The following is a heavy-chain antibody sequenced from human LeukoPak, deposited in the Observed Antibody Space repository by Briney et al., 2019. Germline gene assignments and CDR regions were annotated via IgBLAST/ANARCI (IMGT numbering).Heavy chain of an antibody. V-gene: IGHV4-34*01. CDR1: GGSFSGYY. D-gene: IGHD3-16*02. CDR2: INHSGST. Sequence: SETLSLTCAVYGGSFSGYYWSWIRQPPGKGLEWIGEINHSGSTNYNPSLKSRVTISVDTSKNQFSLKLSSVTAADTAVYYCARERKQYCDYVWGSYRYTGYFDYWGQGTLVTVSS. J-gene: IGHJ4*02. CDR3: ARERKQYCDYVWGSYRYTGYFDY.